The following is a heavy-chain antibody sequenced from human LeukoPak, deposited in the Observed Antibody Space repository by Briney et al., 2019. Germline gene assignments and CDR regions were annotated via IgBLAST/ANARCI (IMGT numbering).Heavy chain of an antibody. CDR3: ARDSGWLAEYFQH. D-gene: IGHD6-19*01. V-gene: IGHV1-3*03. CDR2: INAGNGNT. Sequence: GASVKVSCKASGYTFTSYAMHWVHQAPGQRLEWMGWINAGNGNTKYSQEFQGRVTITRDTSASTAYMELSSLRSEDMAVYYCARDSGWLAEYFQHWGQGTLVTVSS. J-gene: IGHJ1*01. CDR1: GYTFTSYA.